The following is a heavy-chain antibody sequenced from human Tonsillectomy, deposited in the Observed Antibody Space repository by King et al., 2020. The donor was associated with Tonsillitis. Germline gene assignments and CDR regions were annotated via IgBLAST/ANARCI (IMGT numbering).Heavy chain of an antibody. CDR1: GFTFSSYA. V-gene: IGHV3-23*04. J-gene: IGHJ1*01. Sequence: DVQLVESGGGLVQPGGSLRLSCAASGFTFSSYAMSWVRQAPGKGLEWVSAISGSGGSTYYADSVKGRFTISRDNSKNTLYLQMNSLRAEDTAVYYCAKDVGWGYYDSSGYYYVPEYFQHWGQGTLVTVSS. CDR3: AKDVGWGYYDSSGYYYVPEYFQH. CDR2: ISGSGGST. D-gene: IGHD3-22*01.